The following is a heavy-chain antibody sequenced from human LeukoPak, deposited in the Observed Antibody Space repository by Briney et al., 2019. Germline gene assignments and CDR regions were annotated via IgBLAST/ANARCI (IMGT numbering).Heavy chain of an antibody. CDR3: ARIRSSSDFYYMDV. Sequence: GGSLRLSCAASGFTFSTYGMAWVRQAPGKGLEWVSAISGSAGSTYYADSVRGRFTISRDNSKNTLDLQMNSLRAEDTAVYYCARIRSSSDFYYMDVWGKGTTVTVSS. CDR2: ISGSAGST. D-gene: IGHD3-10*01. V-gene: IGHV3-23*01. CDR1: GFTFSTYG. J-gene: IGHJ6*03.